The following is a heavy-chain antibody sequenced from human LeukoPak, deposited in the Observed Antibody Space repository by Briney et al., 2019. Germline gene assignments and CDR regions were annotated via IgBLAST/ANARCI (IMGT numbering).Heavy chain of an antibody. CDR3: ARYSSSWYDAFDI. V-gene: IGHV4-61*02. CDR2: IYTRGST. D-gene: IGHD6-13*01. Sequence: PSQTLSLTCTVSGGSISSGSYYWSWIRQPAGKGLEWIGRIYTRGSTNYNPSLKSRVTISVDTSKNQFSLKLSSVTAADTAVYYCARYSSSWYDAFDIWGQGTMVTVSS. CDR1: GGSISSGSYY. J-gene: IGHJ3*02.